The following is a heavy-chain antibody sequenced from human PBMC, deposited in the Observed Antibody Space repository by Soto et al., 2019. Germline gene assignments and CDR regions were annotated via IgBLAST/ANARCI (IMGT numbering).Heavy chain of an antibody. V-gene: IGHV3-30-3*01. CDR1: GFTFSSYA. CDR3: ARDLIAVAGTLVY. J-gene: IGHJ4*02. CDR2: ISYDGSNK. D-gene: IGHD6-19*01. Sequence: GGSLRLSCAASGFTFSSYAMHWVRQAPGKGLEWVAVISYDGSNKYYADSVKGRFTISRDNSKNTLYLQMNSLRAEDTAVYYCARDLIAVAGTLVYWGQGTLVTVSS.